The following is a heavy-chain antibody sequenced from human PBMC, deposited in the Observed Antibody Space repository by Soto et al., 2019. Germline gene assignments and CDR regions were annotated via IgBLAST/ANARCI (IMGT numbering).Heavy chain of an antibody. CDR3: AGADSSGSRDPFDY. D-gene: IGHD3-22*01. Sequence: GGSLRLSGAASGFTFSDYYMSWIRQAPGKGLEWVSYISSSGSTIYYAVSVKGRFTISRDNAKNSLYLQMNSLRAEDTAVYYCAGADSSGSRDPFDYWGRGTLVTVSS. CDR1: GFTFSDYY. CDR2: ISSSGSTI. J-gene: IGHJ4*01. V-gene: IGHV3-11*01.